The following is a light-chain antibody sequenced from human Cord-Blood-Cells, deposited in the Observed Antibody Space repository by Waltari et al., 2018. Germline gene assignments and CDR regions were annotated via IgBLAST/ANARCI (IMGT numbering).Light chain of an antibody. CDR1: ISHVGGYNY. Sequence: QSALTQHASVSGSPGQSITIYCTGTISHVGGYNYVSWYQQHPGKAPKLMIYDVSNRPSGVSNRFSGSKSGDTASLTISGLQAEDEADYYCSSYTSSSVVCGGGTKLTVL. CDR2: DVS. J-gene: IGLJ2*01. CDR3: SSYTSSSVV. V-gene: IGLV2-14*01.